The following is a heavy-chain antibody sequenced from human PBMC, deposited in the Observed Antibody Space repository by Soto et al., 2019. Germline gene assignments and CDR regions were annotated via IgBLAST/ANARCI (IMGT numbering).Heavy chain of an antibody. V-gene: IGHV3-33*01. CDR3: VRDYRLKVDVYMLDQ. Sequence: QVHLVESGGGVVQPGRSLRLSCAASGVSFSDYGMHWVRQSPGKGLEWVALIGYDASDRSYADSVKGRFTVSRDNSNNTLNLQMNSLRAEDTALYYCVRDYRLKVDVYMLDQWGQGALVTVSP. J-gene: IGHJ4*02. CDR1: GVSFSDYG. D-gene: IGHD5-12*01. CDR2: IGYDASDR.